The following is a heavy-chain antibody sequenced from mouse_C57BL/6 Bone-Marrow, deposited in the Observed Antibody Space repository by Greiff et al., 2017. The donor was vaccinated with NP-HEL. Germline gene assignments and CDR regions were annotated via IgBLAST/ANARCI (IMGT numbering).Heavy chain of an antibody. CDR1: GFTFTDYY. CDR3: ARMGDYDEGVWFAY. D-gene: IGHD2-4*01. J-gene: IGHJ3*01. CDR2: IRNKANGYTT. V-gene: IGHV7-3*01. Sequence: EVQRVESGGGLVQPGGSLSLSCAASGFTFTDYYMSWVRQPPGKALEWLGFIRNKANGYTTEYSASVKGRFTISRDNSQSILYLQMNALRAEDSATYYCARMGDYDEGVWFAYWGQGTLVTVSA.